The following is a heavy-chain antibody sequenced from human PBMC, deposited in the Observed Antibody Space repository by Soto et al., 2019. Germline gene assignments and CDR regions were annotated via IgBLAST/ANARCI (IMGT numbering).Heavy chain of an antibody. D-gene: IGHD2-15*01. CDR2: VYYSGST. J-gene: IGHJ5*02. V-gene: IGHV4-31*03. CDR1: GASIRRRGYY. Sequence: SETLSLTCTVSGASIRRRGYYWSWIRQHPGGGLEWIGFVYYSGSTDYNPSLRGRVSISADTSKNEFTLRLFSVTAADTAMYYCASSGGPEGDWFDPWGQGTLVTSPQ. CDR3: ASSGGPEGDWFDP.